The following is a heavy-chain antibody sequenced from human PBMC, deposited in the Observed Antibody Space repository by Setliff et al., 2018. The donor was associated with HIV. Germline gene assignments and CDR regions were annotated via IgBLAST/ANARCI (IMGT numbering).Heavy chain of an antibody. CDR3: ARPSNYGSGSYGAFDI. D-gene: IGHD3-10*01. J-gene: IGHJ3*02. CDR1: GGSISTDY. Sequence: ETLSLTCTVSGGSISTDYWTWVRQSAGKGLEWIGRIQTSEGTKYNPSLKSRVTISVDTSKNQFSLKLKSATAADTAVYYCARPSNYGSGSYGAFDIWGQGTMVTVSS. V-gene: IGHV4-4*07. CDR2: IQTSEGT.